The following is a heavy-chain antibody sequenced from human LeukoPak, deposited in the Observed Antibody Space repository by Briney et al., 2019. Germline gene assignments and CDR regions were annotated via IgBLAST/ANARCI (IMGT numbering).Heavy chain of an antibody. V-gene: IGHV4-39*07. Sequence: PSETLSLTCTVSGGSINSSSYYWGWIRQPPGKGLEWIGSIFYSGNTYDNPSLKSRVTISVDTSKNQFSLKLSSVTAADTAVYYCASGPGRARGVAYYYYMDVWGKGTTVTVSS. CDR2: IFYSGNT. J-gene: IGHJ6*03. CDR1: GGSINSSSYY. CDR3: ASGPGRARGVAYYYYMDV. D-gene: IGHD3-10*01.